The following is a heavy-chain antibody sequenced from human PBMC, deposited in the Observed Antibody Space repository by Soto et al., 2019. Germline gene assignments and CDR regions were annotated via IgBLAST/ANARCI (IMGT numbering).Heavy chain of an antibody. CDR2: IYYSGST. D-gene: IGHD5-18*01. Sequence: PSETLSLTCTVSGGSISSYYWSWIRQPPGKGLEWIGYIYYSGSTNYNPSLKSRVTISVDTSKNQFSLKLSSVTAADTAVYYCARVRYSYGYRWFDPWGQGTLVTVPQ. CDR1: GGSISSYY. CDR3: ARVRYSYGYRWFDP. J-gene: IGHJ5*02. V-gene: IGHV4-59*01.